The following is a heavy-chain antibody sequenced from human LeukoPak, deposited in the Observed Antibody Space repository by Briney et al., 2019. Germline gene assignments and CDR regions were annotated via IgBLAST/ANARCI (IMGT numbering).Heavy chain of an antibody. CDR3: ARETIQLWEGYYYYYGMDV. CDR2: ISSSGSTI. Sequence: PGGSLRLSCAASGFTFSSYEMNWVRQAPGKGLEWVSYISSSGSTIYYADSVKGRFTISRDNAKNSLYLQMNSLRAEDTAVYYCARETIQLWEGYYYYYGMDVWGQGTTVTVSS. D-gene: IGHD5-18*01. V-gene: IGHV3-48*03. J-gene: IGHJ6*02. CDR1: GFTFSSYE.